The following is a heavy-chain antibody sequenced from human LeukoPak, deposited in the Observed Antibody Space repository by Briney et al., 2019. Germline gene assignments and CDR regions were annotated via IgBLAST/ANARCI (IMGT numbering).Heavy chain of an antibody. J-gene: IGHJ4*02. CDR3: SRDPRHNDY. CDR2: ISGSSSDV. Sequence: GSLRLSCAASGFTFSDSYMTWIRQAPGKGLELLSYISGSSSDVNYIDSVRGRFTISRDNAKNSLYLHMNSLTVEDTAVYYCSRDPRHNDYWGQGTLVTASS. V-gene: IGHV3-11*01. CDR1: GFTFSDSY.